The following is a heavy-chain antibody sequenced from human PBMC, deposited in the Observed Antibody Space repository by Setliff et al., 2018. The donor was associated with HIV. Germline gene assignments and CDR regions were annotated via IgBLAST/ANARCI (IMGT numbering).Heavy chain of an antibody. Sequence: SETLSLTCAVSGYSISSAYYWGWIRQPPGKGLEWIASIYYSGSTYANPSLKSRVTISVDTSKNQFSLNLSSVTAADTAVYYCVGSTIAAAVYYYYYYMDVWGKGTTVTVSS. J-gene: IGHJ6*03. CDR1: GYSISSAYY. CDR2: IYYSGST. CDR3: VGSTIAAAVYYYYYYMDV. V-gene: IGHV4-38-2*01. D-gene: IGHD6-13*01.